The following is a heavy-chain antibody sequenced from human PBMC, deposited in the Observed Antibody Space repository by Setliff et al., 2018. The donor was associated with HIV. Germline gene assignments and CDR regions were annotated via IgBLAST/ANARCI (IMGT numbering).Heavy chain of an antibody. Sequence: PEETLSLTCTVSGGSFTSRSYYWGWIRQPPGKGLEWIGSIYYSGNTYYNPSLKSRVTISEDTSRNQFSLRLSSVTAADTAIYYCARVPTSSWYVTTQRTKEYFHHWGQGTLVTVSS. D-gene: IGHD6-13*01. CDR2: IYYSGNT. CDR1: GGSFTSRSYY. J-gene: IGHJ1*01. CDR3: ARVPTSSWYVTTQRTKEYFHH. V-gene: IGHV4-39*07.